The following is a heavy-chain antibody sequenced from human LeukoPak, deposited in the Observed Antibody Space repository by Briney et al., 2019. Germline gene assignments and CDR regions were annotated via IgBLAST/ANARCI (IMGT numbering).Heavy chain of an antibody. CDR1: GYTFTSYY. V-gene: IGHV1-46*01. D-gene: IGHD1-1*01. J-gene: IGHJ4*02. Sequence: GASVKVSCKASGYTFTSYYMHWVRQAPGQGLEGMGIINPSGGSTSYAQKFQGRGTMTRHMSTSTVYMEVSSLRSEDTAVYYCARTWSTTGTTSTFDYWGQGTLVTVSS. CDR2: INPSGGST. CDR3: ARTWSTTGTTSTFDY.